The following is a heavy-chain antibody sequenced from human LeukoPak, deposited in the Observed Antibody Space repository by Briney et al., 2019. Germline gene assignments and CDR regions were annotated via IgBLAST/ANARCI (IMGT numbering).Heavy chain of an antibody. D-gene: IGHD3-22*01. CDR2: INPNSGGT. Sequence: GASVKVSCKASGYTFTGYYMHWVRQAPGQGLEWMGWINPNSGGTNYAQKFQGRVAMTRDTSISTAYMELSRLRSDDTAVYYCARDVRTYYYDSSGYGYWGQGTLVTASS. CDR1: GYTFTGYY. CDR3: ARDVRTYYYDSSGYGY. J-gene: IGHJ4*02. V-gene: IGHV1-2*02.